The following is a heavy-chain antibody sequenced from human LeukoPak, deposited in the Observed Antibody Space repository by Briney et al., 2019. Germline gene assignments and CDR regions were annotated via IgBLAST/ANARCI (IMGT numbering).Heavy chain of an antibody. CDR2: IYYSGST. CDR1: GGSICSYY. V-gene: IGHV4-59*08. D-gene: IGHD4-23*01. Sequence: SETLCLTCTVSGGSICSYYWSWIRQPPGKGLEWIGYIYYSGSTNYNPSLKSRVTISVDTSKNQFSLKLSSVTAADTAVYYCARRTHMVKGAFDIWGQGTMVTVSS. J-gene: IGHJ3*02. CDR3: ARRTHMVKGAFDI.